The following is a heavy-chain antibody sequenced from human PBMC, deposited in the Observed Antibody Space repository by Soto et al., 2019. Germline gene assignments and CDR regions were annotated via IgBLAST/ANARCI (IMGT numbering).Heavy chain of an antibody. V-gene: IGHV3-53*02. J-gene: IGHJ6*02. CDR3: ARESAGYGGGYYYYYGMDV. CDR1: GFTVSSNY. Sequence: EVQLVETGGGLIQPGGSLRLSCAASGFTVSSNYMSWVRQAPGKGLEWVSVIYSGGSTYYADSVKGRFTISRDNSKNTLYLQMNSLRAEDTAVYYCARESAGYGGGYYYYYGMDVWGQVTTVTVSS. CDR2: IYSGGST. D-gene: IGHD5-12*01.